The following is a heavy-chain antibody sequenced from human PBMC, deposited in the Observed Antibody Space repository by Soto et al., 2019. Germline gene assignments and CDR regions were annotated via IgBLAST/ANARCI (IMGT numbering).Heavy chain of an antibody. V-gene: IGHV1-18*01. CDR3: ARGGYYDNVWGKLSHYGLDV. CDR1: GYTFIRYG. CDR2: ISPYNDQT. Sequence: QVQLVQSASEVMKPGASVKVSCKASGYTFIRYGITWVRQAPGQRLEWMGWISPYNDQTIYAQKLQGRVTMTADTSTXTXYXXWRSLKSDDTAVYYCARGGYYDNVWGKLSHYGLDVWGQGTSVTVSS. D-gene: IGHD3-16*01. J-gene: IGHJ6*02.